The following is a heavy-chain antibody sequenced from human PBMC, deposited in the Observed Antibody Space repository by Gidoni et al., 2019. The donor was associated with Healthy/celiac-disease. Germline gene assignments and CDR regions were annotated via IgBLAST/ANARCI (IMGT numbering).Heavy chain of an antibody. Sequence: EVQLVESGGGLVKPGGSLRLSCAASGFTFSNAWMSWVRQAPGKGLEWVGRIKSKTDGGTTDYAAPVKGRFTISRDDSKNTLYLQMNSLKTEDTAVYYCTTDSSDYYGMDVWGQGTTVTVSS. CDR2: IKSKTDGGTT. CDR3: TTDSSDYYGMDV. J-gene: IGHJ6*02. CDR1: GFTFSNAW. V-gene: IGHV3-15*01.